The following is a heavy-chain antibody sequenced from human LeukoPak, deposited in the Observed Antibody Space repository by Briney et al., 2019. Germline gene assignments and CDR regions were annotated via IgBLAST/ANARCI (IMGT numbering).Heavy chain of an antibody. CDR1: GYTFTSYA. V-gene: IGHV1-3*01. CDR2: INAGNGNT. J-gene: IGHJ4*02. D-gene: IGHD3-16*02. Sequence: ASVKVSCKASGYTFTSYAMHWVRQAPGQRLEWMGWINAGNGNTKYSQKFQGRVTITRDTSASTAYMELSSLRSEDTAVYYCATAMITFGGVIVQTFDYWGQGTLVTVSS. CDR3: ATAMITFGGVIVQTFDY.